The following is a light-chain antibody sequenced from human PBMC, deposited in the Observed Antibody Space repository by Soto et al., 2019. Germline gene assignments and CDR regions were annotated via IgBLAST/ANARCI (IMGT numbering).Light chain of an antibody. CDR2: DVT. J-gene: IGLJ3*02. CDR3: SSYTTAYTQV. V-gene: IGLV2-11*01. CDR1: SNNVGGYNY. Sequence: QSALTQPRSVSGSPGQSVTISCTGASNNVGGYNYVSWYQHHPGKVPQLIIYDVTKRPSGVPDRFSGSKSGNTASLTISGLQVEDEADYYCSSYTTAYTQVFGGGTKLTVL.